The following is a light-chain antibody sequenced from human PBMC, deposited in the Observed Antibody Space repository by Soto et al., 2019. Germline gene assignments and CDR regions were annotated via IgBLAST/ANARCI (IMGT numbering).Light chain of an antibody. CDR3: QQYGSSPPWT. J-gene: IGKJ1*01. Sequence: EIVLTQSPGTLSLSPGERATLSCRASQSVSSSYLAWYQQKPGQAPRLLIYGASSRATGIPDRFSGSGSGTDFTLTLSRLEPEDFAVDYCQQYGSSPPWTFGQGTKVEIK. V-gene: IGKV3-20*01. CDR1: QSVSSSY. CDR2: GAS.